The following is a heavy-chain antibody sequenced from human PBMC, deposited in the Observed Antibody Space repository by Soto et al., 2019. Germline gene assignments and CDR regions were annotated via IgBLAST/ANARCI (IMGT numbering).Heavy chain of an antibody. CDR1: GHTFDIYG. V-gene: IGHV1-18*01. D-gene: IGHD3-22*01. CDR3: ARDRSYYYDSSGYPFDF. J-gene: IGHJ4*02. CDR2: ISADNGDT. Sequence: GASVKVSCKASGHTFDIYGISWVRQVPGKGPEWMGWISADNGDTKYAQRMQGRVTMTTDTATSTAYMELRSLRSDDTAVYYCARDRSYYYDSSGYPFDFWAQGSLVTVSS.